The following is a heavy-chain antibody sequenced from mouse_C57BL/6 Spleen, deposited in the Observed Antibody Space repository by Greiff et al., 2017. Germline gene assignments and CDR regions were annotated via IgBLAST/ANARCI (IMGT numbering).Heavy chain of an antibody. CDR2: INPNNGGT. J-gene: IGHJ4*01. Sequence: EVQLQQSGPELVKPGASVKISCKASGYTFTDYYMNWVKQSHGKSLEWIGDINPNNGGTSYNQKFKGKATLTVDKSSSTAYMELRSLTSEDSAVYYCARIWGGAMDYWGKGTSVTVSS. CDR3: ARIWGGAMDY. D-gene: IGHD4-1*01. V-gene: IGHV1-26*01. CDR1: GYTFTDYY.